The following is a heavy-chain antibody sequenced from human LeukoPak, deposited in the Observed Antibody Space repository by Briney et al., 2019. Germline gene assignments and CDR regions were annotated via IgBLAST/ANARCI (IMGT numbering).Heavy chain of an antibody. CDR3: ARGPRGTPWSDDAFDI. V-gene: IGHV4-59*01. D-gene: IGHD1-26*01. J-gene: IGHJ3*02. CDR1: GGSISTYY. CDR2: IYYSGST. Sequence: SETLSLTCTVSGGSISTYYWSWVRQPPGKGLEWIGYIYYSGSTNYNPSLKSRVTIPVDTSKTQFSLRLTSVTAADTAVYYCARGPRGTPWSDDAFDIWGQGTMVIVSS.